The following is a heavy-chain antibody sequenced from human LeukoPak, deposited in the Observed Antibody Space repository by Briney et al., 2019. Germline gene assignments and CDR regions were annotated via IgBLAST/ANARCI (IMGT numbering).Heavy chain of an antibody. CDR2: TYYRSKWYN. D-gene: IGHD2-2*01. V-gene: IGHV6-1*01. J-gene: IGHJ6*02. CDR1: GDSVSSNSAA. CDR3: ARDRSCSRTSCYLLGSRAYYYYYYGMDV. Sequence: RSQTLSLTCAISGDSVSSNSAAWNWIRQSPSRGLEWLGRTYYRSKWYNDYAVSVKSRITINPDTSKNQFSLQLNSVTPEDTAVYYCARDRSCSRTSCYLLGSRAYYYYYYGMDVWGQGTTVTVSS.